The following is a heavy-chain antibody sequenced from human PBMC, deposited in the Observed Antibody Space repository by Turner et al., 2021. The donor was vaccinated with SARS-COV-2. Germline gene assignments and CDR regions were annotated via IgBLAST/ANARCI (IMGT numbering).Heavy chain of an antibody. J-gene: IGHJ4*02. V-gene: IGHV3-21*01. D-gene: IGHD1-26*01. Sequence: EVQLVESGGGLVQPGGSLRLSCAASGFTFSSYSMNWVRQAPGKGLEWVSSISSTSNYIFYADSVKGRFTISRDNAKNSLYLQMNSLRVEDTAVYYCARGANGNFDYWGQGALVTVS. CDR1: GFTFSSYS. CDR3: ARGANGNFDY. CDR2: ISSTSNYI.